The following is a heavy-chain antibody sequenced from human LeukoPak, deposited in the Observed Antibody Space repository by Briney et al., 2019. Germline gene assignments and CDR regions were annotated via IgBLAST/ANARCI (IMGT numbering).Heavy chain of an antibody. CDR3: VRDAARGYCSSTSCYSYYYGMDV. V-gene: IGHV3-21*01. CDR2: ISSSSSYI. Sequence: GGSLRLSCAASGFTFSSYSMNWVRQAPGKGLEWVSSISSSSSYIYYADSVKGRFTISRDNAKNSLYLQMNSLRAEDTAVYYCVRDAARGYCSSTSCYSYYYGMDVWGQGTTVTVSS. CDR1: GFTFSSYS. D-gene: IGHD2-2*01. J-gene: IGHJ6*02.